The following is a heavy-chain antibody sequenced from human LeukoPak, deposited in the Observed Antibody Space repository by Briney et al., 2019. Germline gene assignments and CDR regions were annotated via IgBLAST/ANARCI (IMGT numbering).Heavy chain of an antibody. V-gene: IGHV1-2*02. CDR2: INPNSGGT. D-gene: IGHD3-10*01. CDR3: ARAGYYGSGSHGDYYYYMDV. CDR1: GYTFTGYY. J-gene: IGHJ6*03. Sequence: ASVKVSCKASGYTFTGYYMHWVRQAPGQGLEWMGWINPNSGGTNYAQKFQGRVTMTRDTSISTAYMELSRLRSDDTAVYYCARAGYYGSGSHGDYYYYMDVWGKGTTVTVSS.